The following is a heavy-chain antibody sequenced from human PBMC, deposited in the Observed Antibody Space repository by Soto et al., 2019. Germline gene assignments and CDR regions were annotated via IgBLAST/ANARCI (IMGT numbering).Heavy chain of an antibody. V-gene: IGHV4-39*01. CDR3: ARHVVRAARLAY. CDR1: GGSISSSSYY. Sequence: SETLSLTCTVSGGSISSSSYYWGWIRQPPGKGLEWIGSIYYSGSTYYNPSLKSRVTISVDTSKNQFSLKLSSVTAADTAVYYCARHVVRAARLAYWGQGTLVTVSS. J-gene: IGHJ4*02. CDR2: IYYSGST. D-gene: IGHD3-10*01.